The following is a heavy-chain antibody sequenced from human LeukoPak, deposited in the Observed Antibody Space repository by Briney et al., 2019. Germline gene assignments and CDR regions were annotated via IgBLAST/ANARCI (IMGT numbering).Heavy chain of an antibody. D-gene: IGHD1-26*01. J-gene: IGHJ4*02. Sequence: SETLSLTCAVYGGSFSGYYWSWIRQPPGKGLEWIGYIYYSGSTNYNPSLKTRVTMSLDTSKNQVSLNLNSVTAADTAVYYCARHISSGGTYAHFDYWGQGTLVTVSS. CDR1: GGSFSGYY. CDR2: IYYSGST. V-gene: IGHV4-59*08. CDR3: ARHISSGGTYAHFDY.